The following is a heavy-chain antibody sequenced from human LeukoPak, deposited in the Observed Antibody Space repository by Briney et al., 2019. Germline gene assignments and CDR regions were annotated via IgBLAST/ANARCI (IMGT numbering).Heavy chain of an antibody. V-gene: IGHV4-34*01. Sequence: SETLSLTCAVYGGSFSGYYWSWIRQPPGKGLEWIGEINHSGSTNYNPSLKSRVTISVDTSKNQFSLKLSSVTAADTAVYYCTGSPNLSYFDYWGQGALVTVSS. D-gene: IGHD1-14*01. CDR1: GGSFSGYY. CDR2: INHSGST. CDR3: TGSPNLSYFDY. J-gene: IGHJ4*02.